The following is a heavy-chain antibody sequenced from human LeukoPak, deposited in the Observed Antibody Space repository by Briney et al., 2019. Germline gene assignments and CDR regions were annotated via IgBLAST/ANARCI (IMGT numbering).Heavy chain of an antibody. CDR3: ARALVVVPAAINYYYYYGMDV. CDR1: GFTFSSYG. V-gene: IGHV3-33*01. CDR2: IWYDGSNK. D-gene: IGHD2-2*02. J-gene: IGHJ6*02. Sequence: GGSLRLSCAASGFTFSSYGMHWVRQAPGKGLEWVAVIWYDGSNKYYADSVKGRFTISRDNSKNTLYLQMNSLRAEDTAVYYCARALVVVPAAINYYYYYGMDVWGQGTTVTVSS.